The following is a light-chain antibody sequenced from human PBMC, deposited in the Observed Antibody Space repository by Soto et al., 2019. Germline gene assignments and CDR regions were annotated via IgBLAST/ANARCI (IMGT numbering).Light chain of an antibody. CDR2: KGT. CDR3: CSSETDSTSV. V-gene: IGLV2-23*01. Sequence: QSVLAQPASVSGSPGRSITISCTGTSSDVGAYNSVSWYQQHPHRAPQVIIYKGTQRPSGVSNRFSGSTSGNAASLTISALQADDEADYFCCSSETDSTSVFGAVPKATVL. J-gene: IGLJ1*01. CDR1: SSDVGAYNS.